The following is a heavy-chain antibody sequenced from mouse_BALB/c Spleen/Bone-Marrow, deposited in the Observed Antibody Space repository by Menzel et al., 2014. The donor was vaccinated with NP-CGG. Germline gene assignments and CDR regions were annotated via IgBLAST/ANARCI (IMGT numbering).Heavy chain of an antibody. CDR3: ARSYGNYVDY. V-gene: IGHV1-7*01. Sequence: VQLQQSGAELAKPGAPVNMSCKAPGYTFTNYWMHWVKQRPGQGMEWIGYINPSTGYTAYNQKFKDKATLTADKSSSTDYMQLSSQTSEDSAVYYFARSYGNYVDYLRQGTPLTVSS. J-gene: IGHJ2*01. CDR2: INPSTGYT. CDR1: GYTFTNYW. D-gene: IGHD2-1*01.